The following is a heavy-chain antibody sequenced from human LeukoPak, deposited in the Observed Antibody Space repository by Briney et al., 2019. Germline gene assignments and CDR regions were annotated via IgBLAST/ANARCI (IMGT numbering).Heavy chain of an antibody. V-gene: IGHV4-4*07. D-gene: IGHD3-22*01. J-gene: IGHJ5*02. CDR2: IYTSGST. CDR1: GGSISSYY. CDR3: ARNASTMIVPGGWFDP. Sequence: SETLSLTCTVSGGSISSYYWSWIRQPAGKGLEWIGRIYTSGSTNYNPSLKSRVTISVDKSKNQFSLKLSSVTAADTAVYYCARNASTMIVPGGWFDPWGQGTLVTVSS.